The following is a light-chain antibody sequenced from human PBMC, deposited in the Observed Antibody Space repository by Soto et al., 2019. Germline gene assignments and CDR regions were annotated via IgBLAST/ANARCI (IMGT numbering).Light chain of an antibody. Sequence: QSVLTQPASVSGSPGQSITISCTGTSSDVGGYNYDSWYQQHPGKAPKLMIYDVSNRPSGVSNRFSGSKSGNTASLTISGLQAEDEADYYCSSYTSSSTLSYVFGTGTKVTVL. CDR2: DVS. V-gene: IGLV2-14*01. J-gene: IGLJ1*01. CDR1: SSDVGGYNY. CDR3: SSYTSSSTLSYV.